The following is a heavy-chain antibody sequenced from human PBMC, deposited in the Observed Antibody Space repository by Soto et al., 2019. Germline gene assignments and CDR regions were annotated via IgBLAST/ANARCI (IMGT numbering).Heavy chain of an antibody. CDR2: ISYNSGTI. D-gene: IGHD5-18*01. Sequence: PGGSLRLSCAASGFTFDDYAMQWVRQAPGKGLEWVSGISYNSGTIGYADSVKGRFTISRDNAKKPLYLQMNSLRAEDTALYYCAKGEDRGYSFGPDFWGQGTLVTVSS. CDR3: AKGEDRGYSFGPDF. V-gene: IGHV3-9*01. CDR1: GFTFDDYA. J-gene: IGHJ4*02.